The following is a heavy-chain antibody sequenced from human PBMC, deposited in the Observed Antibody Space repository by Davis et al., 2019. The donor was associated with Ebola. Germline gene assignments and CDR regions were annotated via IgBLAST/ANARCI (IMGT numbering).Heavy chain of an antibody. CDR1: GGSISRSY. D-gene: IGHD6-19*01. J-gene: IGHJ4*02. CDR2: IYYSGSI. Sequence: SETLSLTCTASGGSISRSYWSWIRQPPGKGLDLIGYIYYSGSISYNPSLKSRVTISLDTSENQFSLRLSSVTAADTAVYYCSRATRQCSAGCYFESWGPGTLVTVSS. CDR3: SRATRQCSAGCYFES. V-gene: IGHV4-59*01.